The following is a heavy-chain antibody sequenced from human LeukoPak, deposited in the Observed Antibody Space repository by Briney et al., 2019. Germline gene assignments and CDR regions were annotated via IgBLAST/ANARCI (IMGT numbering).Heavy chain of an antibody. CDR2: ISYDGSNK. CDR1: GFTFSSYA. J-gene: IGHJ4*02. CDR3: ARGTLGYSYGYLDY. D-gene: IGHD5-18*01. V-gene: IGHV3-30-3*01. Sequence: GGSLRLSCAASGFTFSSYAMHWVRQAPGKGLEWVAVISYDGSNKYYADSVKGRFTISRDNSKNTLYLQMNSLRAEDTAVYYCARGTLGYSYGYLDYWGQGTLVTVSS.